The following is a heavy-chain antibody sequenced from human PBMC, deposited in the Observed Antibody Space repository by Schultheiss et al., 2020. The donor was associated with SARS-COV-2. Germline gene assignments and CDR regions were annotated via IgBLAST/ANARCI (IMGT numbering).Heavy chain of an antibody. V-gene: IGHV1-69*13. CDR2: IIPIFGST. CDR1: GGTFSSYA. D-gene: IGHD1-1*01. Sequence: SVKVSCKASGGTFSSYAISWVRQAPGQGLEWMGGIIPIFGSTKFAQKFRGRVTMTADESTRTAHMELSRLRSDDTAVYYCARGRGYNWKDVLDFWGQGTLVTVSS. J-gene: IGHJ4*02. CDR3: ARGRGYNWKDVLDF.